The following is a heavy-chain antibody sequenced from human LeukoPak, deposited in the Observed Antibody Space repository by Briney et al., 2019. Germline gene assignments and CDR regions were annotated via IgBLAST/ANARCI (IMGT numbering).Heavy chain of an antibody. CDR2: ISAYNGNT. Sequence: ASVKVSCKASGYTFTTYGISWVRQAPGQGLEWMGWISAYNGNTNCAQKFQGRVTMTTDTSTNTAYVELRSLRSDDTAVYYCARDPDCSGGRCYTWGSGMDVWGQGTTVTVSS. CDR3: ARDPDCSGGRCYTWGSGMDV. D-gene: IGHD2-15*01. V-gene: IGHV1-18*01. J-gene: IGHJ6*02. CDR1: GYTFTTYG.